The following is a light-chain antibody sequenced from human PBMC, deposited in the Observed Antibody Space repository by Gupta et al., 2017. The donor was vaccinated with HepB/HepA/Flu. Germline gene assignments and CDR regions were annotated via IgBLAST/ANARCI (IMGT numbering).Light chain of an antibody. Sequence: EIVMTQAPATLSVSPGERATLSCRASQSVSSNFAWYQQKPGQSPMLLIYRASTSATGFPASFSDSGFVTEFPVTIIRTLAQAFALYYCHHTNDWRGTSGQRTKVENK. V-gene: IGKV3-15*01. CDR3: HHTNDWRGT. CDR1: QSVSSN. J-gene: IGKJ1*01. CDR2: RAS.